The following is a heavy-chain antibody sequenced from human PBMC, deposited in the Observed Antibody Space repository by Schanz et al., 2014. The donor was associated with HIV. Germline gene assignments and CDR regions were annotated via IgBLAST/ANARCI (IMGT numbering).Heavy chain of an antibody. CDR1: GFPFTSYG. V-gene: IGHV3-30*18. Sequence: QVQLMESGGGVVQPGKSLRLSCGASGFPFTSYGVHWVRQAPGKGLEWLSVISNDGSYKYYADSVKGRFTISRDTSKNTVYLQMNSLRAEDTAVYYCAKGSSLWSFYYGMDVWGQGTTVTVSS. D-gene: IGHD3-10*01. CDR3: AKGSSLWSFYYGMDV. J-gene: IGHJ6*02. CDR2: ISNDGSYK.